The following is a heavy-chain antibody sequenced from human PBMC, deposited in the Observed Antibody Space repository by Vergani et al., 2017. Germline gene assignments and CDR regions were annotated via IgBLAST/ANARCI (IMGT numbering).Heavy chain of an antibody. CDR3: ARDFRVDVTAEFEY. V-gene: IGHV1-2*02. CDR2: INPYSGAT. CDR1: GYSFTAFH. D-gene: IGHD3-3*01. J-gene: IGHJ4*02. Sequence: QVQLVQSGAEVKKSGASVRVSCTTSGYSFTAFHIHWVRQAPGQGLQWLGWINPYSGATAYGQEFQGRVTMTWDTSISTAYLNFNRVTSADTAMYFCARDFRVDVTAEFEYWGQGTLVIASS.